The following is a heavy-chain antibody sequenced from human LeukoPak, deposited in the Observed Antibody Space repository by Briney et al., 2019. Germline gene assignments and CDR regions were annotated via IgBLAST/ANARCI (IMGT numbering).Heavy chain of an antibody. J-gene: IGHJ4*02. D-gene: IGHD1-26*01. Sequence: SETLSLTCTVSGFSITSYYWSWIRQPPGKRLEWIGLIHYSGSTTYNPSLKSRVTMSVDTSKNQFSLQLRSVTAADTALYYCARDIREVGATHYFDYWGQGTLVTVTS. CDR2: IHYSGST. V-gene: IGHV4-59*01. CDR3: ARDIREVGATHYFDY. CDR1: GFSITSYY.